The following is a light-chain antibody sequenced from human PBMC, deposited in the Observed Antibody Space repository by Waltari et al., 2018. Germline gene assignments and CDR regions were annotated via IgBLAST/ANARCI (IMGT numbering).Light chain of an antibody. CDR1: ALPKQY. CDR2: KDS. V-gene: IGLV3-25*03. J-gene: IGLJ3*02. CDR3: QSADSSGKV. Sequence: SYELTQPPSVSVSPGQTARITCSGDALPKQYAYWYQQKPGQAPVLVIYKDSVRPSGIPERFSGSSSGTTVTLTISGVQAEDEADYYCQSADSSGKVFGGGTKLTVL.